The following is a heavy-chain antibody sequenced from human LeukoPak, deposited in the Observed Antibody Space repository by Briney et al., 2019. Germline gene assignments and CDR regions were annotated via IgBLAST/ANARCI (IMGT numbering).Heavy chain of an antibody. CDR2: ISGSGGST. V-gene: IGHV3-23*01. CDR1: GFTFNSYV. D-gene: IGHD3-10*01. J-gene: IGHJ4*02. Sequence: GGSLRLSCAASGFTFNSYVISWVRQAPGKGLEWVSTISGSGGSTHYADSVRGRFTISRDNSKNTVYLQMSSLRAEDTAMYYCAKGGSGSYLYHFDYWGQGTLVTVSP. CDR3: AKGGSGSYLYHFDY.